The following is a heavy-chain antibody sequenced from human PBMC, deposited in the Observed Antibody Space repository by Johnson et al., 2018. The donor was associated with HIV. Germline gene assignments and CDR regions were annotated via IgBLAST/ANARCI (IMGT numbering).Heavy chain of an antibody. CDR1: GFTFSNYA. J-gene: IGHJ3*02. CDR3: AKSPRPYSSGWYGDAFDI. V-gene: IGHV3-30-3*02. CDR2: ISFDGSNK. Sequence: QVQLVESGGGVVQPGRSLRLSCAASGFTFSNYAMHWVRQAPGKGLEWVAVISFDGSNKYYADSVKGRFTISRDNSKNTLYLQMNSLRAEDTAVYYCAKSPRPYSSGWYGDAFDIWGQGTMVTVSS. D-gene: IGHD6-19*01.